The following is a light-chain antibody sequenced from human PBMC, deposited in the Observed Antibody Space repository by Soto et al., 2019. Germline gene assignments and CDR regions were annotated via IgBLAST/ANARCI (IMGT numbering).Light chain of an antibody. CDR2: DAS. Sequence: EIVLTQSPATLSLSPGERAILSCRASQSVSSYLAWFQQKPGQAPRLLIYDASNRAAGIPARFSGSGSGTDFNLTISSLEPEDFAVYSCQQRASWPDTFGQGTKVEIK. CDR1: QSVSSY. CDR3: QQRASWPDT. V-gene: IGKV3-11*01. J-gene: IGKJ2*01.